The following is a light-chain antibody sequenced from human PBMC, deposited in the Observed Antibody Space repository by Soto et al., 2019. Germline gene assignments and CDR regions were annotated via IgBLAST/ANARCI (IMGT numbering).Light chain of an antibody. CDR1: QTVSSSY. CDR3: QQYNNWPLI. V-gene: IGKV3-15*01. CDR2: GAS. Sequence: EFVLTQSPGTLSLSRGERATLSWRASQTVSSSYLAWYQQKPGQVPRLLIYGASTRANGIPARFSGSGFGTEFTLTISSLQSEDFAVYYCQQYNNWPLIFGGGTKVDIK. J-gene: IGKJ4*01.